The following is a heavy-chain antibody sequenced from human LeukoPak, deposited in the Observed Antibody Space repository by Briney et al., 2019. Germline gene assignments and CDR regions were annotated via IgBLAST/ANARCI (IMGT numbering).Heavy chain of an antibody. CDR3: ARGTAAGTVGFMDYYYYMDV. J-gene: IGHJ6*03. CDR1: GYTFTGYY. D-gene: IGHD6-13*01. CDR2: INPNSGGT. V-gene: IGHV1-2*02. Sequence: GASVKVSCKASGYTFTGYYMHWVRQAPGQGLEWMGWINPNSGGTNYAQKFQGRVTMTRDTSISTAYMELSRLRSDDTAVYYCARGTAAGTVGFMDYYYYMDVWGKGTTVTVSS.